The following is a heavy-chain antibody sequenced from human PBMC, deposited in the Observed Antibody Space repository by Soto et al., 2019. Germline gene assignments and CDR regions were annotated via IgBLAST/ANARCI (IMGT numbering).Heavy chain of an antibody. V-gene: IGHV4-59*01. CDR1: GGSISSYY. J-gene: IGHJ4*02. D-gene: IGHD2-8*01. CDR3: ARVLRAREWYFDY. CDR2: IYYSGIT. Sequence: QVQLQESGPGLVKPSETLSLTCTVSGGSISSYYWSWIRQPPGKGLEWIGYIYYSGITNYSPSLKSRVTISVDTSKNQFSLKLSSVTAADTAVYYCARVLRAREWYFDYWGQGTLVTVSS.